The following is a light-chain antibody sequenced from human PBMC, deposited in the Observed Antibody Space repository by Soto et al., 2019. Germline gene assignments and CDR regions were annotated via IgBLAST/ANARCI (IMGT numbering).Light chain of an antibody. CDR1: QSIGGY. CDR2: AAS. Sequence: DIQMTQSPSSLSASVGDRVTVTCRSSQSIGGYLNWYQQKPGKAAKLLMHAASTLQSGVPSRFSGSGSGTDYTLTISSLQPEDFATYCCQQSYSNPFTFGPGTQVEIK. V-gene: IGKV1-39*01. CDR3: QQSYSNPFT. J-gene: IGKJ3*01.